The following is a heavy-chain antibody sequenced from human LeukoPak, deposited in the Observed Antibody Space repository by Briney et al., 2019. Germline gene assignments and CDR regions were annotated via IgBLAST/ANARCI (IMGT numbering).Heavy chain of an antibody. CDR2: ISGSGGST. D-gene: IGHD6-19*01. CDR3: AKDRPYSSGWYPGAVARLVYFDY. Sequence: GGSLRLSCAASGFTFSSYAMSWVRQAPGKGLEWVSAISGSGGSTNYADSVKGRFTISRDNSKNTPYLQMNSLRAEDTAVYYCAKDRPYSSGWYPGAVARLVYFDYWGQGTLVTVSS. CDR1: GFTFSSYA. V-gene: IGHV3-23*01. J-gene: IGHJ4*02.